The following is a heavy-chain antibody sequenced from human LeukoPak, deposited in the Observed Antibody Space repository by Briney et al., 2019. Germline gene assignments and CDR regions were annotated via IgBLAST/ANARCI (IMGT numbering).Heavy chain of an antibody. CDR2: IYYSGRT. Sequence: SETLSLTCAVSGGSISRYYWSGVRETPGEGVGWGGDIYYSGRTNDNTSLKRGVNISVDKCKKQLSRRQRSVTAADTAVYYCARELKVSKFDPWGQGTLVTVSS. CDR1: GGSISRYY. CDR3: ARELKVSKFDP. V-gene: IGHV4-59*01. J-gene: IGHJ5*02.